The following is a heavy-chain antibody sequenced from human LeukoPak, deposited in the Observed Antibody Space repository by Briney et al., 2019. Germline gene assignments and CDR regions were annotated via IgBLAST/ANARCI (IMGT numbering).Heavy chain of an antibody. D-gene: IGHD6-13*01. V-gene: IGHV1-18*01. CDR3: ARAGIAAAGMPHYYYYGMDV. CDR1: GHTFTSYG. CDR2: ISAYNGNT. Sequence: GASVKVSCKASGHTFTSYGISWVRQAPGQGLEWMGWISAYNGNTSYAQKLQGRVTMTTDTSTSTAYMELRSLRSDDTAVYYCARAGIAAAGMPHYYYYGMDVWGQETTVTVSS. J-gene: IGHJ6*02.